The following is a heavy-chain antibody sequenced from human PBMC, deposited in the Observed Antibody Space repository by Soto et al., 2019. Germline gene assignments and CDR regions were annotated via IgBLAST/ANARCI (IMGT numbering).Heavy chain of an antibody. D-gene: IGHD4-17*01. CDR3: ARDVYGEIDY. CDR1: GFTVSNY. J-gene: IGHJ4*02. CDR2: IYSDGST. V-gene: IGHV3-53*02. Sequence: EVQLVETGGGSIQPGGSLRLSCAASGFTVSNYMSWVRQAPGKGLEWVSVIYSDGSTYYVDSVKGRFTISRDNSKNTLYLQMTSLRVDDTAIYYCARDVYGEIDYWGQGTLVTVSS.